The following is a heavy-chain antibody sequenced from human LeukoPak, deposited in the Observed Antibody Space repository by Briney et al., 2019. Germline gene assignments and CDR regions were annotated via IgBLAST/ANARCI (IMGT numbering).Heavy chain of an antibody. J-gene: IGHJ6*02. V-gene: IGHV4-59*12. CDR3: AGDGASDVYYYYGMDA. D-gene: IGHD1-26*01. Sequence: SETLSLTCTVTGGAISSSYWSWIRQPPGKGPEWIGYISYSGSTNYNPSLKSRVTISVDTSKNQFSLKLRSVTAADTAVYYCAGDGASDVYYYYGMDAWGQGTTVTVSS. CDR2: ISYSGST. CDR1: GGAISSSY.